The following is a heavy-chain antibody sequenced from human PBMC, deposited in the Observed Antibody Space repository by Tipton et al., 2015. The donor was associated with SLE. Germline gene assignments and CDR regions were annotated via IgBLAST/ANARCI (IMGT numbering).Heavy chain of an antibody. CDR1: GFTFSDYY. CDR2: ISSSGSTI. V-gene: IGHV3-11*01. D-gene: IGHD6-13*01. J-gene: IGHJ5*02. Sequence: SLRLSCAASGFTFSDYYMSWIRQAPGKGLEWVSYISSSGSTIYYAASVKGRFTISRDNAKNSLYLQMNSLRAEDTAVYYCARKIAAAGSNWFDPWGQGTLVTVSS. CDR3: ARKIAAAGSNWFDP.